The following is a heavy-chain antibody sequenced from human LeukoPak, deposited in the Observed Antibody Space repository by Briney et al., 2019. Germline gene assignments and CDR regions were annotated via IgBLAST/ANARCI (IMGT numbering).Heavy chain of an antibody. CDR3: AKEPYTVTDAFDI. V-gene: IGHV3-30*02. Sequence: GGSLRLSCAASGFTFSSYGMHWVRQAPGKGLEWVAFIRYDGSNKYYADSVKGRFTISRDNSMNTLYLQMNSLRAEDTAVYYCAKEPYTVTDAFDIWGQGTMVTVSS. D-gene: IGHD4-17*01. CDR1: GFTFSSYG. J-gene: IGHJ3*02. CDR2: IRYDGSNK.